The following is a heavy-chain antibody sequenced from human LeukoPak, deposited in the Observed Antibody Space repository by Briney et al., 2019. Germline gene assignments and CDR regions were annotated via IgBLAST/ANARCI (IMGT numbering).Heavy chain of an antibody. CDR2: IYYSGST. V-gene: IGHV4-61*01. J-gene: IGHJ6*02. CDR1: GGSVSSGSYY. D-gene: IGHD2-2*01. CDR3: ARDRDCSSTSCYRVDYYYGMDV. Sequence: SETLSLTCTVSGGSVSSGSYYWSWFRQPPGKGLEWIGYIYYSGSTNYNPSLKSRVTISVDTSKNQFSLKLSSVTAADTAVYYCARDRDCSSTSCYRVDYYYGMDVWGQGTTVTVSS.